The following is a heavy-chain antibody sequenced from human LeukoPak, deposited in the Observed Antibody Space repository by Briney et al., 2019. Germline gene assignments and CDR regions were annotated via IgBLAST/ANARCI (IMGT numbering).Heavy chain of an antibody. CDR1: GFTFSTYA. D-gene: IGHD6-19*01. CDR3: AREGSGWYLRAHFDY. CDR2: ISGSGGTT. J-gene: IGHJ4*02. Sequence: GGSLRLSCVASGFTFSTYAMSWVRQAPGKGLEWVSGISGSGGTTNYADSVKGRFTISRDNSKNTLHPQLNSLRAEDTAVYYCAREGSGWYLRAHFDYWGQGTLVTVSS. V-gene: IGHV3-23*01.